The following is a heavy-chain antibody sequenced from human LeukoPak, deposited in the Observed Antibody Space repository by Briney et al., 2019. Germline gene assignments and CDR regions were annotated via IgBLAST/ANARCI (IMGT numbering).Heavy chain of an antibody. Sequence: PSETLSLTYTVSGGSISSGDYYWSWIRQPPGKGLEWIGYIYDPGTTYYNPSLKSRVTNPSLESRVTISVDTSKNQFSLKLSSVTAADTAVYYCARDGRGAARHFMDVWGKGTTVTVSS. J-gene: IGHJ6*03. V-gene: IGHV4-30-4*02. D-gene: IGHD6-6*01. CDR2: IYDPGTT. CDR1: GGSISSGDYY. CDR3: ARDGRGAARHFMDV.